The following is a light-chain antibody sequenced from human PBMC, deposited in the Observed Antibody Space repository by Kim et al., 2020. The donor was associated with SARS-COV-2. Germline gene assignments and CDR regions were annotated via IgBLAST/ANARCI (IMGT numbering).Light chain of an antibody. J-gene: IGKJ4*01. Sequence: LSPGERAPLSCRASQSVGSYLAGYQQKPGQAPRLLIYDASNRATGIPARFSGSGSGTDFTLTISSLEPEDFAVYYCQQRYNWPLTFGGGTKVDIK. V-gene: IGKV3-11*01. CDR2: DAS. CDR1: QSVGSY. CDR3: QQRYNWPLT.